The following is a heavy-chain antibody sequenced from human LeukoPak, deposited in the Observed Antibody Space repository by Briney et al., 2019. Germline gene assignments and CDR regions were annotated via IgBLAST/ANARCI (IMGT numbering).Heavy chain of an antibody. CDR3: ARGSYCSSTSCYTNWFDP. CDR2: IIPIFGTA. D-gene: IGHD2-2*02. CDR1: GGTFSSYA. V-gene: IGHV1-69*05. J-gene: IGHJ5*02. Sequence: SVKVSCKASGGTFSSYAISWVRQAPGQGLEWMGGIIPIFGTANYTQKFQGRFTITTDESTSTAYMGLSSLRSEDTAVYYCARGSYCSSTSCYTNWFDPWGQGTLVTVSS.